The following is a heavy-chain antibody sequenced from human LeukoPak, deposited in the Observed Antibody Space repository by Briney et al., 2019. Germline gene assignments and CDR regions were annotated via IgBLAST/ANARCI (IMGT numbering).Heavy chain of an antibody. J-gene: IGHJ4*02. D-gene: IGHD2-15*01. CDR3: ARLYCSGGSCYLDY. Sequence: ASVKVSCKASGYTFTGYYMHWVRQAPGQGLELMGWINPNSGGTNYAQKFQGRVTMTRDTSISTAYMELSRLRSDDTAVYYCARLYCSGGSCYLDYWGQGTLVTVSS. CDR1: GYTFTGYY. CDR2: INPNSGGT. V-gene: IGHV1-2*02.